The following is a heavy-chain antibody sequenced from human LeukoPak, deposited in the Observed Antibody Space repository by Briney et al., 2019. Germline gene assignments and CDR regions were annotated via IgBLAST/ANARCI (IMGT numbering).Heavy chain of an antibody. Sequence: ASVKVSCKASGYTFTSYGISWVRQAPGQGLEWMGWISAYNGNTNYAQKLQGRVTMTTDTSTSTAYMELRSLRSDDTTVYYCARAPGRWLQLHAFDIWGQGTMVTVSS. D-gene: IGHD5-24*01. CDR1: GYTFTSYG. CDR2: ISAYNGNT. CDR3: ARAPGRWLQLHAFDI. J-gene: IGHJ3*02. V-gene: IGHV1-18*01.